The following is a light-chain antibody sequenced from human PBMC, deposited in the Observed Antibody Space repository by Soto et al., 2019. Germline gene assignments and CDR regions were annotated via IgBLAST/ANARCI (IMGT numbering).Light chain of an antibody. J-gene: IGLJ3*02. V-gene: IGLV2-11*01. CDR1: SSDVGGYIY. Sequence: QSALTQPRSVSGSPGQSVTNSCTGTSSDVGGYIYVSWYQQYPAKAPKVMIYDVSRRPSGVPDRFSGSKSGNTASLTISGLQAEDEAVYYCCSYAGNKTVVFGGGTKLTVL. CDR2: DVS. CDR3: CSYAGNKTVV.